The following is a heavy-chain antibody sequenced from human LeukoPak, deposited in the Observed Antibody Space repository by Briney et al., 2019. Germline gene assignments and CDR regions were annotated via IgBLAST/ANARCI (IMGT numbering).Heavy chain of an antibody. CDR3: ARYGRGALPFDY. J-gene: IGHJ4*02. V-gene: IGHV4-38-2*02. CDR1: GYSISSGYY. CDR2: IYHSGST. Sequence: PSETLSLTCTVSGYSISSGYYWDRIRQPPGKGLEWIGSIYHSGSTNYNPSLKSRVTISVDTSKDQFSLKLSSVTAADTAVYYCARYGRGALPFDYWGQGTLVTVSS. D-gene: IGHD2-15*01.